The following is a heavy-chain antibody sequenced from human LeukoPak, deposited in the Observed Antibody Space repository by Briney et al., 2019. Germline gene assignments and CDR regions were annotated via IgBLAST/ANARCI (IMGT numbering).Heavy chain of an antibody. CDR3: AKDGFSIVGATTIYY. CDR2: FSGYIGNI. V-gene: IGHV1-18*01. CDR1: GYTFTSYG. J-gene: IGHJ4*02. Sequence: AAVKVSCMASGYTFTSYGICWGRQAPGQGLGWMGCFSGYIGNINYVQNPQGRVSTTTDTTTSTACMEMRRLRYDDTAVFFCAKDGFSIVGATTIYYWGQGTLVTVSS. D-gene: IGHD1-26*01.